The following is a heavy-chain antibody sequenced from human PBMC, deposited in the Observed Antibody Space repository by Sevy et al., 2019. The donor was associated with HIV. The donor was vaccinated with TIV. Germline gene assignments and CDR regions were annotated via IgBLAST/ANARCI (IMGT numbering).Heavy chain of an antibody. Sequence: GGSLRLSCAASGFIFSTSPMHWVCQAPGKGLECVAILSYDDSDENYADSVKGRFTISRDNSKNTLYLQMNSLRTEDTAGYYCAKDDLGSIDYWGQGTLVTVSS. CDR3: AKDDLGSIDY. CDR1: GFIFSTSP. J-gene: IGHJ4*02. CDR2: LSYDDSDE. V-gene: IGHV3-30-3*02. D-gene: IGHD3-10*01.